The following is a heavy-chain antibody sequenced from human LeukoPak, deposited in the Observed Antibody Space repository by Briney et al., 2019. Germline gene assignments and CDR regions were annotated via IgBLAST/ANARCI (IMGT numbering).Heavy chain of an antibody. D-gene: IGHD4-17*01. V-gene: IGHV4-59*01. CDR1: GDSISSYY. CDR3: AREGTAVTHFDY. Sequence: SETLSLTCTVSGDSISSYYWSWMRQPPGKGLEWIGFIYSSGSTNYNPSLKSRVTISVDTSKNQFSLKLSSVTAADTAIYSCAREGTAVTHFDYWGQGTLVTVSS. J-gene: IGHJ4*02. CDR2: IYSSGST.